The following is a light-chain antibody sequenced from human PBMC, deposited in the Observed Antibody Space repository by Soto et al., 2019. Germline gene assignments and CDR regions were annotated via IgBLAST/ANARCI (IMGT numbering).Light chain of an antibody. CDR2: GAS. V-gene: IGKV3-15*01. CDR1: QYVHTS. J-gene: IGKJ1*01. CDR3: QQYNQRPPTWT. Sequence: EIVMTQSPGTLSVSPGERVTVSCRASQYVHTSLAWYQQKSGQAPRLLIYGASIRAPGVPVRFSGSGVGTEFTLTIDSLQSEDSAVYSCQQYNQRPPTWTFGQGTKVEI.